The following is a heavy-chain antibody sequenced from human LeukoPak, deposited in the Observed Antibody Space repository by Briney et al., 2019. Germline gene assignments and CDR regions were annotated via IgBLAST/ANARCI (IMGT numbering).Heavy chain of an antibody. V-gene: IGHV1-8*01. CDR3: ARGTTVVTPVYYGMDV. CDR1: GYTFTSYD. Sequence: ASVKVSCKASGYTFTSYDINWVRQATGQGLEWMGWMNPNSGNTGYAQKFLGRVTMTRNTSISTAYMELSSLRSEDTAVYYCARGTTVVTPVYYGMDVWGQGTTVTVSS. J-gene: IGHJ6*02. D-gene: IGHD4-23*01. CDR2: MNPNSGNT.